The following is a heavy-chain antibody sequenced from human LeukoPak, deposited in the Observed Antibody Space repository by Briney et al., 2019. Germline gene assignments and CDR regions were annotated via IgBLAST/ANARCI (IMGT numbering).Heavy chain of an antibody. CDR2: TYYRSRWSS. D-gene: IGHD4-11*01. CDR1: GDSVSSSDAT. CDR3: ARASYRAFYI. J-gene: IGHJ3*02. Sequence: SQTLSLTCAISGDSVSSSDATWNWIRQSPSRGLEWLGRTYYRSRWSSDYAPSVRSRITINSDTAKNQFSLQLNSVTPEDTAVYYCARASYRAFYIWGQGTMVTVPS. V-gene: IGHV6-1*01.